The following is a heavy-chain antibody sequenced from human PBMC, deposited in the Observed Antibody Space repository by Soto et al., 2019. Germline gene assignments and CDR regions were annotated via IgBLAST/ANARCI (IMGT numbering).Heavy chain of an antibody. J-gene: IGHJ6*02. CDR3: ARLRYCSGGSCYSKAYYYGMDV. CDR1: GYSFTSYW. V-gene: IGHV5-10-1*01. D-gene: IGHD2-15*01. Sequence: PGESLKISCKGSGYSFTSYWISWVRQMPGKGLEWMGRIDPSDSYTNYSPSFQGHVTISADKSISTAYLQWSSLKASDTAMYYCARLRYCSGGSCYSKAYYYGMDVWGQGTTVTVSS. CDR2: IDPSDSYT.